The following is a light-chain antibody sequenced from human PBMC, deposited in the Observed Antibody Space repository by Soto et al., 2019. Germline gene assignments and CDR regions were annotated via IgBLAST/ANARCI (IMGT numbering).Light chain of an antibody. J-gene: IGKJ1*01. CDR3: QQSFNSPGT. CDR2: TVS. V-gene: IGKV1-39*01. CDR1: QSIKFY. Sequence: DIQLTQSPSSLSASVGDRVTITCRASQSIKFYLHWYQQKPGNAPKLLIYTVSNLQGGVPSRFSGSGSGTEFTLTIISLHPEDFATYYCQQSFNSPGTFGQGTKV.